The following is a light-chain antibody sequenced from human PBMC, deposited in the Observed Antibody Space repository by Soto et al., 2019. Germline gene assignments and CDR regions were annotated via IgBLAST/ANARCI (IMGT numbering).Light chain of an antibody. CDR2: DVS. Sequence: QSVLTQPASVSGSPGQSITISCTGTRSDVGGYNYVSWYQQHPGKAPKLMIYDVSNRPSGVSNRFSGSKSGNTASLTISGLQAEDEADYYCSSYTSSSTLLFGGGTKVTVL. CDR3: SSYTSSSTLL. J-gene: IGLJ2*01. CDR1: RSDVGGYNY. V-gene: IGLV2-14*01.